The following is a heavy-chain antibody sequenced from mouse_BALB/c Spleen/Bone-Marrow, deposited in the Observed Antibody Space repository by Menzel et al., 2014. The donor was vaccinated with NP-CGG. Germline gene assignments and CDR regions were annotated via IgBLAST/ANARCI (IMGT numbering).Heavy chain of an antibody. CDR1: GYNFTSYW. CDR2: IYPGSGNT. D-gene: IGHD1-2*01. Sequence: VQLQESGAELVKPGTSVKLSCKASGYNFTSYWINWVKLRPGQGLEWIGDIYPGSGNTNYNEKFKGKATLTVDTSSSTAFVDLSSLTSEDSAVYYCARSTTATYFDVWGAGTTVTVSS. V-gene: IGHV1-55*01. J-gene: IGHJ1*01. CDR3: ARSTTATYFDV.